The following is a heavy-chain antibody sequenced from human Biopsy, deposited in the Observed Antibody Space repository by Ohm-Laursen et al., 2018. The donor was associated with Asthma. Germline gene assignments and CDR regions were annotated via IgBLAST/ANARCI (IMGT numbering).Heavy chain of an antibody. D-gene: IGHD1-20*01. CDR1: GGSVSSGNNS. CDR2: MYHSGRT. V-gene: IGHV4-30-2*01. Sequence: TLSLTCAVSGGSVSSGNNSWTWIRQPPGKGLEWIGYMYHSGRTSYNPSLKSRVTISADTSKNQFHLNLSSVTAADTAVYFCARAAITGIRGWFDPWGQGTQVTVSS. CDR3: ARAAITGIRGWFDP. J-gene: IGHJ5*02.